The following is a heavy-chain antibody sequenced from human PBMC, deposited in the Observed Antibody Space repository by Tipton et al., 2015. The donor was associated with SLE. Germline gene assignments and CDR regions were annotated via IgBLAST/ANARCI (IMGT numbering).Heavy chain of an antibody. J-gene: IGHJ6*03. CDR2: INHSGST. Sequence: TLSLTCAVYGGSFSGYYWSWIRQPPGKGLEWIGEINHSGSTNYNPSLKSRVTISVDTSRNQFSLKLSSVTAADTAVYYCARSGYSISAPFYYYYYMDVWGKGTTVTVPS. D-gene: IGHD6-13*01. CDR1: GGSFSGYY. V-gene: IGHV4-34*01. CDR3: ARSGYSISAPFYYYYYMDV.